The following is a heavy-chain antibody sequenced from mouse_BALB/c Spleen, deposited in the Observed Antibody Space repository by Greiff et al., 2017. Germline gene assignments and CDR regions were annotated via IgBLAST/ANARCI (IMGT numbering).Heavy chain of an antibody. V-gene: IGHV14-3*02. D-gene: IGHD1-1*01. CDR1: GFNIKDTY. J-gene: IGHJ2*01. CDR2: IDPANGNT. CDR3: ARDYYGDYFDY. Sequence: DVQLQESGAELVKPGASVKLSCTASGFNIKDTYMHWVKQRPEQGLEWIGRIDPANGNTKYDPKFQGKATITADTSSNTAYLQLSSLTSEDTAVYYCARDYYGDYFDYWGQGTTLTVSS.